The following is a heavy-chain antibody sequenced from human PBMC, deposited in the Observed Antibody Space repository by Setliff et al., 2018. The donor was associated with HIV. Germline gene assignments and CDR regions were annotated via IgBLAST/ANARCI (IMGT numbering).Heavy chain of an antibody. CDR1: GYTFTSYG. CDR3: ARGYSAAGTLYYYGMDV. CDR2: ISAYNGNT. J-gene: IGHJ6*02. D-gene: IGHD6-13*01. V-gene: IGHV1-18*01. Sequence: GASVKVSCKASGYTFTSYGISWVRQAPGQGLEWMGWISAYNGNTNYAQKLQGRVTMTTDTSTSTAYMELRSLRSDDTAAYYCARGYSAAGTLYYYGMDVWGQGTTVTVSS.